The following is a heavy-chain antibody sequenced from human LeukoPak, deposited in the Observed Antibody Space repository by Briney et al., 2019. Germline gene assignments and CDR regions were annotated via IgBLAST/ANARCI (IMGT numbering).Heavy chain of an antibody. CDR3: ARENRLGMDV. Sequence: SETLSHTCTVSGGSISSYYWSWIRQPPGKGLEWIGYIYYSGSTNYNPSLKSRVTISVDTSKNQFSLKLSSVTAADTAVYYCARENRLGMDVWGQGTTVTVSS. V-gene: IGHV4-59*01. D-gene: IGHD1-14*01. CDR2: IYYSGST. CDR1: GGSISSYY. J-gene: IGHJ6*02.